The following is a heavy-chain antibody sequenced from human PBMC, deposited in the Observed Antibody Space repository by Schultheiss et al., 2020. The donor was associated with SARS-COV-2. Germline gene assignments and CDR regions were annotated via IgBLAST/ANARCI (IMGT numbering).Heavy chain of an antibody. CDR2: IRSKANNYAT. J-gene: IGHJ6*03. D-gene: IGHD3-3*01. V-gene: IGHV3-73*01. CDR3: ATRSGAWFLYYYYYYYMDV. Sequence: GGSLRLSCAASGLTFSDSAVHWVRQASGKGLEWVGRIRSKANNYATAYAASVKGRFTISRDDSKNTAYLQMNSLKTEDTAVYYCATRSGAWFLYYYYYYYMDVWGKGTTVTVSS. CDR1: GLTFSDSA.